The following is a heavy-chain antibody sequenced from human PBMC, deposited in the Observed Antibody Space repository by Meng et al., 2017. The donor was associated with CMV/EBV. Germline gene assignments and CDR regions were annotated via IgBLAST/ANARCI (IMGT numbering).Heavy chain of an antibody. CDR3: ARRYYDFWSGYYLDYYYYGMDV. V-gene: IGHV1-69*05. D-gene: IGHD3-3*01. J-gene: IGHJ6*02. Sequence: SVKVSCKASGGTFSSYAISWVRQAPGQGLEWMGGIIPIFGTANYAQKFQGRVTITTDESTSTAYMELSSLRSDDTAVYYCARRYYDFWSGYYLDYYYYGMDVWGQGTTVTVSS. CDR2: IIPIFGTA. CDR1: GGTFSSYA.